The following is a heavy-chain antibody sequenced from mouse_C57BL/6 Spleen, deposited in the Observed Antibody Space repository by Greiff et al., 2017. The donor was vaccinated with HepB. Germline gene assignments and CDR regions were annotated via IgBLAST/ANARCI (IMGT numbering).Heavy chain of an antibody. J-gene: IGHJ4*01. V-gene: IGHV1-82*01. D-gene: IGHD1-2*01. CDR3: ARGYLAMDY. CDR2: IYPGDGDT. Sequence: VQLQQSGPELVKPGASVKISCKASGYAFSSSWMNWVKQRPGKGLEWIGRIYPGDGDTNYNEKFKSKATLTVDKPSSTAYMQLSSLTSEDSAVYYCARGYLAMDYWGQGTSVTVSS. CDR1: GYAFSSSW.